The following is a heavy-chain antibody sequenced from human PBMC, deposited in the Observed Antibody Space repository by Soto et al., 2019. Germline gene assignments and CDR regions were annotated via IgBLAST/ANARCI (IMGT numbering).Heavy chain of an antibody. CDR3: AHIDPFLVTAGGHEGFYF. CDR2: IYWDDDK. CDR1: GFSVSSSGEG. V-gene: IGHV2-5*02. D-gene: IGHD2-21*02. J-gene: IGHJ4*02. Sequence: SGPTLVNPTQTLTLTCTVSGFSVSSSGEGVGWIRQPPGKALAWLALIYWDDDKRYSPSLKSRLTITKDTSKNQVVLTLTNMDPVDTATYYCAHIDPFLVTAGGHEGFYFWGQGTLVTVSS.